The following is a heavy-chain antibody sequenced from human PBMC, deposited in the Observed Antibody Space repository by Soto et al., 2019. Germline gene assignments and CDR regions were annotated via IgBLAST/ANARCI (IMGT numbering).Heavy chain of an antibody. CDR2: ISYDGSSQ. D-gene: IGHD2-2*01. Sequence: GGSLRLSCAGSGFIFSSYGMHWVRQAPGKGLEWVAAISYDGSSQYYADSVKGRFTISRDTSTLYLQMNSLRAEDTAVYYCISCQLPDFFYGMDVWGRGTTVTVSS. V-gene: IGHV3-30*03. CDR3: ISCQLPDFFYGMDV. CDR1: GFIFSSYG. J-gene: IGHJ6*02.